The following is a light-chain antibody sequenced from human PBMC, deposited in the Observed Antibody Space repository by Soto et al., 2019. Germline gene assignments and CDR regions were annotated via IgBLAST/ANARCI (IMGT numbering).Light chain of an antibody. CDR3: QHYNSYSEA. CDR1: QSIGSW. J-gene: IGKJ1*01. V-gene: IGKV1-5*03. Sequence: DIQTTKSPSTLSAYIGDRVTITCRASQSIGSWLAWYQQKPGKAPKLLIYKASTLKSGVPSRFSGSGSGTEFTLTISSLQPDDFATYYCQHYNSYSEAFGQGTKVDI. CDR2: KAS.